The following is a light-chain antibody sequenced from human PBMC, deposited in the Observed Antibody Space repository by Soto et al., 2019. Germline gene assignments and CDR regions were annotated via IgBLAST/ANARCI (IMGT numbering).Light chain of an antibody. V-gene: IGKV3-20*01. CDR1: QSFSSSY. J-gene: IGKJ1*01. CDR2: GAS. Sequence: EIVLTQSPGTLSLSPGERATLSCRASQSFSSSYLAWYQQKPGQAPRLLIYGASNRATGIPDRFSGSGSGTDFMLTISRLEPEDFAVYYCQQYGSAPAWTFGQGTKVEIK. CDR3: QQYGSAPAWT.